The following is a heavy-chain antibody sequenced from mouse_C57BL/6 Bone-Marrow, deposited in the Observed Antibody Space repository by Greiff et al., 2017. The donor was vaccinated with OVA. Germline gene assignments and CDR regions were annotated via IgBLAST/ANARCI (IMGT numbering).Heavy chain of an antibody. V-gene: IGHV3-8*01. Sequence: VQLKESGPGLAKPSQTLSLTCSVTGYSITSDYWNWIRKFPGNNLEYMGYISYSGSTYYNPSLNSRISITRDTSKNQYYLQLNSVTTEDTATSDGARMGGSPYWDPDVWGKGTTVTVSS. CDR3: ARMGGSPYWDPDV. CDR1: GYSITSDY. J-gene: IGHJ1*03. CDR2: ISYSGST. D-gene: IGHD1-1*01.